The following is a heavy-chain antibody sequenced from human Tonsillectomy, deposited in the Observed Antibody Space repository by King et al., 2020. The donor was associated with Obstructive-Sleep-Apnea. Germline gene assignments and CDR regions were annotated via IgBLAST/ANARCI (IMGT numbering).Heavy chain of an antibody. Sequence: QLQESGPGLVKPSQTLSLTCTVSGGSISSGDYYWSWIRQPPGKGLEWIGYIYYSGSTYYNPSLKSRVTISVDTSKNQFSLKLSSVTAADTAGDYCAREDSYGYGGGYYFDYWGQGTLVTVSS. D-gene: IGHD5-18*01. V-gene: IGHV4-30-4*01. CDR3: AREDSYGYGGGYYFDY. CDR1: GGSISSGDYY. CDR2: IYYSGST. J-gene: IGHJ4*02.